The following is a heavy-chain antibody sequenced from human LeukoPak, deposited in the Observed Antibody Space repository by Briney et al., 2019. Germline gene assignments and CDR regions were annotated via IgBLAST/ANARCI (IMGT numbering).Heavy chain of an antibody. CDR3: ARDALTVSSSWFDP. J-gene: IGHJ5*02. D-gene: IGHD4-11*01. Sequence: SETLSLTCTVSGGSISSYYWSWIRQHPGKGLEWIGYIYYSGSTNYNPSLKSRVTISVDTSKNQFSLKLSSVTAADTAVYYCARDALTVSSSWFDPWGQGTLVSVSS. CDR1: GGSISSYY. CDR2: IYYSGST. V-gene: IGHV4-59*01.